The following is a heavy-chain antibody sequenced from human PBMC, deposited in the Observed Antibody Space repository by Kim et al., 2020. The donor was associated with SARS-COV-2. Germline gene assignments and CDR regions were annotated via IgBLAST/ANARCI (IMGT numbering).Heavy chain of an antibody. CDR1: GFTFSTSG. CDR2: ISDSSSST. Sequence: GGSLRLSCAASGFTFSTSGMSWVRQAPGKGLEWVSFISDSSSSTYYADSVKGRFTIYRDNSRDTVFLQMSSLRPDDTAVYYCTKDFRASIPVSATGDYWGRGTLVTVSS. V-gene: IGHV3-23*01. J-gene: IGHJ4*02. D-gene: IGHD6-19*01. CDR3: TKDFRASIPVSATGDY.